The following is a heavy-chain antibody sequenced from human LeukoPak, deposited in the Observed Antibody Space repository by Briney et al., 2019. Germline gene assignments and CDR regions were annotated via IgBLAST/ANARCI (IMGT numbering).Heavy chain of an antibody. CDR1: GYTFTSYG. CDR2: ISVYNGNT. D-gene: IGHD2-15*01. V-gene: IGHV1-18*01. Sequence: ASVKVSCKASGYTFTSYGISWVRQAPGQGLEWMGWISVYNGNTNYAQKLQGRVTVTTDTSTSTAYMELRSLRSDDTAVYYCARTYCSGGSCYSSDYWGQGTLVTVSS. J-gene: IGHJ4*02. CDR3: ARTYCSGGSCYSSDY.